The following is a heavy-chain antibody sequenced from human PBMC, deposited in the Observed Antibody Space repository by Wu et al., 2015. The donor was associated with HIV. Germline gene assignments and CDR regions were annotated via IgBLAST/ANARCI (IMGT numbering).Heavy chain of an antibody. J-gene: IGHJ6*03. CDR3: ARDLPPYYYGSGRPNYYYYYMDV. Sequence: QAQLLQFGAEVKKPGSSVKVTCKASGDGFTSYAVSWVRQAPGQGLEWMGGINPLFGTTRHAQKFQDRITITTDEAKTIVYLELDSLRSEDTAVYYCARDLPPYYYGSGRPNYYYYYMDVWGKGTTVTVSS. CDR1: GDGFTSYA. D-gene: IGHD3-10*01. V-gene: IGHV1-69*05. CDR2: INPLFGTT.